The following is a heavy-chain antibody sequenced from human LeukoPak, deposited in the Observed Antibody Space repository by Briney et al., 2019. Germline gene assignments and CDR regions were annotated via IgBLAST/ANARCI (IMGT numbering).Heavy chain of an antibody. Sequence: ASVKVSCKASGGTFSSYAISWVRQAPGQGLEWMGGIIPILGTANYAQKFQGRVTITADESTSTAYMELSSLRSEDTAVYYCARHALPGYSSGWYWDYWGQGTLVTVSS. CDR3: ARHALPGYSSGWYWDY. CDR1: GGTFSSYA. J-gene: IGHJ4*02. V-gene: IGHV1-69*13. D-gene: IGHD6-19*01. CDR2: IIPILGTA.